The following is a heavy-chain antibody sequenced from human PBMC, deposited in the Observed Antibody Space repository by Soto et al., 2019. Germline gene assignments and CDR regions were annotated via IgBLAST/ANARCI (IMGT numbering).Heavy chain of an antibody. D-gene: IGHD4-17*01. CDR2: IYYSGST. Sequence: SKTLSLTCTVSGGSISSYYWSWIRQPPGKGLEWIGYIYYSGSTNYNPSLKSRVTISVDTSKNQFSLKLSSVTAADTAVYYCARDNGGDYFDYWGQGTLVTVSS. CDR3: ARDNGGDYFDY. V-gene: IGHV4-59*01. J-gene: IGHJ4*02. CDR1: GGSISSYY.